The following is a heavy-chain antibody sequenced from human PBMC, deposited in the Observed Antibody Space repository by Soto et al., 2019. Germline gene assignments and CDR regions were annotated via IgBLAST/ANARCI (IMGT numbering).Heavy chain of an antibody. CDR2: VYNSGST. CDR1: GGFISNYY. D-gene: IGHD2-21*01. Sequence: QVQLQESGPGLVKPSETLTLTCGVSGGFISNYYWTWIRQSPGKGLEWIGYVYNSGSTKYNPSLKSRVSISIDTSKNQFSLKLSSVTAADTAVYYCARGGVVVVSYALDAWGQGTTVTVSS. CDR3: ARGGVVVVSYALDA. J-gene: IGHJ6*02. V-gene: IGHV4-59*01.